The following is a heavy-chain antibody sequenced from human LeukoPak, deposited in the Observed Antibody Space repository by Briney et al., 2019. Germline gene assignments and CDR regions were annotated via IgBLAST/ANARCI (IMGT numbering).Heavy chain of an antibody. J-gene: IGHJ4*02. CDR3: ATLTYPFDY. Sequence: PGGSLTLSCAASGFTFRDSPMHWVRQASGKGLEWVGRIRSKPNSYATGYAASVKGRFTISRDDSINTAYLQMNSLKAEDTAVYFCATLTYPFDYWGQGILVTVSA. CDR2: IRSKPNSYAT. CDR1: GFTFRDSP. D-gene: IGHD3-16*01. V-gene: IGHV3-73*01.